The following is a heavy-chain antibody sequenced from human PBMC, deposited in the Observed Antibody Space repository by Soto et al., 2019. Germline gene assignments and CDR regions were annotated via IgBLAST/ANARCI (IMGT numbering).Heavy chain of an antibody. CDR1: GFTFSSYA. D-gene: IGHD4-17*01. CDR3: AKDRRGVTTVTRIADY. CDR2: ISGSGGST. V-gene: IGHV3-23*01. Sequence: EVQLLESGGGLVQPGGSLRLSCAASGFTFSSYAMSWVRQAPGKGLEWVSAISGSGGSTYYADSVKGRFTISRDNSKNTLYLQMNSLRAEDTAVYYCAKDRRGVTTVTRIADYWGQGTLVTVSS. J-gene: IGHJ4*02.